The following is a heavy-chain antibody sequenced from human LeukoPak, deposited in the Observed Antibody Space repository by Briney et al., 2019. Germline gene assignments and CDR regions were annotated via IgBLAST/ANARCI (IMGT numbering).Heavy chain of an antibody. D-gene: IGHD3-22*01. CDR2: ISYDGSNK. Sequence: GGSLRLSCAASGFTFSSYNMNWVRQAPGKGLEWVAVISYDGSNKYYADSVKGRFTISRDNSKNTLYLQMNSLRAEDTAVYYCARDSSDYHDSSGYYLDYWGQGTLVTVSS. CDR3: ARDSSDYHDSSGYYLDY. J-gene: IGHJ4*02. V-gene: IGHV3-30-3*01. CDR1: GFTFSSYN.